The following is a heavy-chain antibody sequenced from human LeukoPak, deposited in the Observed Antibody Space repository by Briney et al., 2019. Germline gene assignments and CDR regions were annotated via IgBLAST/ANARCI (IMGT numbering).Heavy chain of an antibody. D-gene: IGHD2-15*01. CDR2: MYYSGST. CDR3: ASDPGYCSGGSCGNFDY. CDR1: GGSVSSASNY. V-gene: IGHV4-61*01. J-gene: IGHJ4*02. Sequence: SETLSLTCTVSGGSVSSASNYWSWIRQPPGKGLERIGYMYYSGSTSYNPSLKSRVTISAHTSKNQFSLKLSSVTAADTAVYYCASDPGYCSGGSCGNFDYWGQGTLVTVSS.